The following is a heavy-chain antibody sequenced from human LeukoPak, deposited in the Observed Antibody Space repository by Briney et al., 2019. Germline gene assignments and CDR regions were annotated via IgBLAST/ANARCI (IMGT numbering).Heavy chain of an antibody. V-gene: IGHV4-34*01. CDR1: GGSFSGYY. CDR2: ITHSGGT. J-gene: IGHJ4*02. D-gene: IGHD2-2*01. Sequence: SETLSLTCAVYGGSFSGYYWSWIRQPPGKGLEWIGEITHSGGTNYNPSLKSRVTLSVDTAKNQFSLKLSSVTAADAAVYDCARRQLDRRYCSGTSCRTFDYWGQGTLVTVSS. CDR3: ARRQLDRRYCSGTSCRTFDY.